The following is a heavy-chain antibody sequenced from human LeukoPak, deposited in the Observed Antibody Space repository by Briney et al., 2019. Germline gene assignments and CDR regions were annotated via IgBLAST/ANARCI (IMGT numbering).Heavy chain of an antibody. CDR2: IIPILGIA. CDR3: AREWGWDIVVVPAARHFDY. V-gene: IGHV1-69*04. D-gene: IGHD2-2*01. CDR1: GGTFSGYT. J-gene: IGHJ4*02. Sequence: SVKVSCKASGGTFSGYTISWVRQAPGQGLEWMGRIIPILGIANYAQKFQGRVTITADKSTSTAYMELSSLRSEDTAVYYCAREWGWDIVVVPAARHFDYWGQGTLVTVSS.